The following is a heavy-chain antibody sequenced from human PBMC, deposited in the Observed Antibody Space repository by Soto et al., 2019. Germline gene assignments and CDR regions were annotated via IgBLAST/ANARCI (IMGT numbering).Heavy chain of an antibody. CDR2: INAGNGKT. CDR3: AKGVPGIAVAGTGYFQH. J-gene: IGHJ1*01. Sequence: ASVKVSCKASGYTFTNYAIHWVRQAPGQRLEWMGWINAGNGKTKYSQKFQGRVTITRDTSASTAYMELSSLRSEDTAVYYCAKGVPGIAVAGTGYFQHWGQGTLVTVSS. V-gene: IGHV1-3*01. D-gene: IGHD6-19*01. CDR1: GYTFTNYA.